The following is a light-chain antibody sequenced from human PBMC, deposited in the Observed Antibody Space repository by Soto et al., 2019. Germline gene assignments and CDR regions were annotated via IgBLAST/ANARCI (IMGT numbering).Light chain of an antibody. Sequence: QSALTQPASVSGSPGQSITISCTGTSSDVGGYNYVSWYHQHPGKAPKLMISEVSNRPSGVSNRFSGSKSGNTASLTISGLQAEDEADYYCSSYTSSSTLVFGGGTQLTVL. CDR3: SSYTSSSTLV. J-gene: IGLJ2*01. CDR1: SSDVGGYNY. CDR2: EVS. V-gene: IGLV2-14*01.